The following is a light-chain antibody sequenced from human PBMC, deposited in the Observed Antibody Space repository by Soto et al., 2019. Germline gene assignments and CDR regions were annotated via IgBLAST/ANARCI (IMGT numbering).Light chain of an antibody. CDR3: AGWEGSLSGHV. CDR2: SNN. J-gene: IGLJ1*01. CDR1: SSNIGGNS. V-gene: IGLV1-44*01. Sequence: QSVLTQPPSASGTPGQRVTISCSGSSSNIGGNSVNWYQHLPGTAPKLLIYSNNQRPSGVPDRFSGSKSGTSASLAISGLQSEDEADYYCAGWEGSLSGHVFGAGTKVTVL.